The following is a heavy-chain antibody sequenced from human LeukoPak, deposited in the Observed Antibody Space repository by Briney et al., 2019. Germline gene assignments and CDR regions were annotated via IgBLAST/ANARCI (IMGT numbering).Heavy chain of an antibody. CDR1: GFTFSSYA. J-gene: IGHJ6*03. CDR3: AKDGPYSSSWYWYYYYMDV. Sequence: EGSLRFSCAASGFTFSSYAMSWVRQAPGRGLEWVSAISGSGGSTYYADSVKGRFTISRDNSKNTLYLQMNSLRAEDTAVYYCAKDGPYSSSWYWYYYYMDVWGKGTTVTISS. V-gene: IGHV3-23*01. D-gene: IGHD6-13*01. CDR2: ISGSGGST.